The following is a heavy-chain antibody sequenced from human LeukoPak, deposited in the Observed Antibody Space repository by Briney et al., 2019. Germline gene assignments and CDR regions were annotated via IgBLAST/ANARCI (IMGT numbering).Heavy chain of an antibody. Sequence: GSSVKVSCKASGGTFSSYAISWVRQAPGQGLEWMGGIIPIFGTANYAQKFQGRVTITADESTSIAYMELSSLRSEDTAVYYCARGPDSSGYTYYFDYWGQGTLVTVSS. CDR1: GGTFSSYA. D-gene: IGHD3-22*01. J-gene: IGHJ4*02. V-gene: IGHV1-69*01. CDR2: IIPIFGTA. CDR3: ARGPDSSGYTYYFDY.